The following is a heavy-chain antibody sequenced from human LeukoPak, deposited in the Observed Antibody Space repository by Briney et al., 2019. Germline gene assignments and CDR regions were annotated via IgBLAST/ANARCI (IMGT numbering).Heavy chain of an antibody. J-gene: IGHJ6*02. CDR3: ARAVGSSSTSQRDYYYGMDV. Sequence: GGSLRLSCAASGFTFSSYSMNWVHQAPGKGLEWVSSISSSSSYIYYADSVKGRFTISRDNAKNSLYLQMNSLRAEDTAVYYCARAVGSSSTSQRDYYYGMDVWGQGTTVTVSS. D-gene: IGHD2-2*01. CDR2: ISSSSSYI. CDR1: GFTFSSYS. V-gene: IGHV3-21*01.